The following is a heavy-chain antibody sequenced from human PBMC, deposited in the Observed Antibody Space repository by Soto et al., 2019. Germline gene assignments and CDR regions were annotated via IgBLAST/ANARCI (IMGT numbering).Heavy chain of an antibody. CDR2: INPNSGGT. V-gene: IGHV1-2*04. Sequence: ASVKVSCKASGYTFTGYYMHWVRQAPGQGLEWMGWINPNSGGTNYAQKFQGWVTMTRDTSISTAYMELSRLRSDDTAVYYCARGPKSGGATTDYFDYWGQGTLVTVSS. J-gene: IGHJ4*02. CDR3: ARGPKSGGATTDYFDY. CDR1: GYTFTGYY. D-gene: IGHD1-26*01.